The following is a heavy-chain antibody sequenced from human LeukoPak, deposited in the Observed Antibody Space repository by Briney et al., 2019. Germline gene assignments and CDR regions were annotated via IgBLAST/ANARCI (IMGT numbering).Heavy chain of an antibody. CDR1: GYTXTGYY. D-gene: IGHD6-6*01. CDR2: INPNSGGT. Sequence: GASVKVSCKASGYTXTGYYIYGVRQAPGQGLEWMGWINPNSGGTKSGQKFQDRITMTSDTSTSTAYMELSSLSSDDTAVFYCATVSVSSSSGFDYWGQGTLVTVSS. J-gene: IGHJ4*02. CDR3: ATVSVSSSSGFDY. V-gene: IGHV1-2*02.